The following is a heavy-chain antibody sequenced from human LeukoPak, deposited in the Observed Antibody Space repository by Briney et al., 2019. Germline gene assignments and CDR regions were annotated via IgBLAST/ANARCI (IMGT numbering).Heavy chain of an antibody. D-gene: IGHD5-18*01. CDR1: GFTFSSYA. CDR3: ARVDTAMEIYYYYGMDV. J-gene: IGHJ6*02. Sequence: GGSLRLSCAVSGFTFSSYAMHWVHQAPGKGLEWVAVISYDGSNKYYADSVKGRFTISRDNSKNTLYLQMNSLRAEDTAVYYCARVDTAMEIYYYYGMDVWGQGTTVTVSS. V-gene: IGHV3-30-3*01. CDR2: ISYDGSNK.